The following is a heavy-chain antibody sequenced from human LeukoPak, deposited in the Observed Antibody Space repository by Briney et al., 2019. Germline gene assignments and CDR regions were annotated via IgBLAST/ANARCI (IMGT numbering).Heavy chain of an antibody. CDR2: ISYDGSNK. D-gene: IGHD3-10*01. CDR3: AREQSKVVRGVIRSSFDY. V-gene: IGHV3-30-3*01. Sequence: GGSLRLSCAASGFTFSSYAMHWVRQAPGKGLEWVSVISYDGSNKYYADSVKGRFTISRDNSKDTLYLQMNSLRAEDTAVYYCAREQSKVVRGVIRSSFDYWGQGTLVTVSS. J-gene: IGHJ4*02. CDR1: GFTFSSYA.